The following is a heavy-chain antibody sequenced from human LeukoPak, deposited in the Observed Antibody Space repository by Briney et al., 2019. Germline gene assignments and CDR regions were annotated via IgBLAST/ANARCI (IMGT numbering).Heavy chain of an antibody. CDR3: AKDRSRIAAAGHSTPKFDY. CDR1: GFTFSSYG. CDR2: ISSSGGNT. J-gene: IGHJ4*02. D-gene: IGHD6-13*01. V-gene: IGHV3-23*01. Sequence: PGGSLRLSCAASGFTFSSYGMSWVRQAPGKGLEWVSAISSSGGNTYYADSVKGRFTISRDNSKNTLYLQMNSLRAEDTAVYYCAKDRSRIAAAGHSTPKFDYWGQGTLVTVSS.